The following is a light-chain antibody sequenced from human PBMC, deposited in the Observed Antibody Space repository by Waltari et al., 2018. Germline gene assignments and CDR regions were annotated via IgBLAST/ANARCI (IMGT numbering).Light chain of an antibody. Sequence: QSALPQPASVSGSPGQSITISCTGTSSDVGFYNLVSCYQQHPVKAPELVVYAVISRPSGVSNRFSGSKSGNTASLTISGLQAEDEADYYCCSYAGRNIWVFGGGTKLTVL. CDR1: SSDVGFYNL. CDR2: AVI. J-gene: IGLJ3*02. CDR3: CSYAGRNIWV. V-gene: IGLV2-23*02.